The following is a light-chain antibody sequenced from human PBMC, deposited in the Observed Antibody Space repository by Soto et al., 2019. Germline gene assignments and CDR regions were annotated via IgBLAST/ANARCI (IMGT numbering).Light chain of an antibody. Sequence: QSVLTQPPSASGTPGQRVTISCSRSSSNIGSNTVNWYQQLPGTAPKLLIYSNNQRPSGAPDRVSGSKSGTSASLAISGLQSEDEADYYCAAWDDSLNGYYVFGTGTKVTV. CDR3: AAWDDSLNGYYV. CDR1: SSNIGSNT. J-gene: IGLJ1*01. V-gene: IGLV1-44*01. CDR2: SNN.